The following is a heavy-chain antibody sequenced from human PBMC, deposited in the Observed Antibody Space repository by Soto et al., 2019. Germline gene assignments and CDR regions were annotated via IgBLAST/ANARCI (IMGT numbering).Heavy chain of an antibody. D-gene: IGHD6-13*01. Sequence: EVQLVQSGAEVKKPGESLTISCKGSGSSFANSWITWVRQMPGKGLEWMGRIDPSDSYTHYSPPFQGHVTISVDKSINTAYLRWNSLKASDSAKYYCARHGGGRIAVTGFMGMDVWGQGTAVTVSS. V-gene: IGHV5-10-1*01. J-gene: IGHJ6*02. CDR1: GSSFANSW. CDR2: IDPSDSYT. CDR3: ARHGGGRIAVTGFMGMDV.